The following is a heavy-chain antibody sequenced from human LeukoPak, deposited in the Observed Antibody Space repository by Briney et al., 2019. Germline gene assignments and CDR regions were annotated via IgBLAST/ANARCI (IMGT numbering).Heavy chain of an antibody. V-gene: IGHV3-23*01. D-gene: IGHD6-19*01. CDR1: GFTFSSYG. J-gene: IGHJ4*02. CDR3: ASSHKGSGFIFDY. CDR2: ISGGGGST. Sequence: GGSLRLSCAASGFTFSSYGMSWVRQAPGKGLDWVSAISGGGGSTYYADSVKGRFTISRDNSKNTLYLQMNSLRAEDTAVYYCASSHKGSGFIFDYWGQGTLVTVSS.